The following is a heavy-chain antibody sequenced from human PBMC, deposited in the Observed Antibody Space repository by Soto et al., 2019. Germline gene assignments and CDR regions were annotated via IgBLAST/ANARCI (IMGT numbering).Heavy chain of an antibody. V-gene: IGHV3-9*01. Sequence: EVQLVESGGGLVQPGRSLRLSCATSGFIFDDYAMHWVRQVPGKGLEWVSGITWNSGTIGYADSVKGRFTISRDNAKNSLYLQMDSLRAEDTAFYYCGKDNLAVTGGVDYWGQGTLVTVSS. CDR1: GFIFDDYA. J-gene: IGHJ4*02. CDR3: GKDNLAVTGGVDY. CDR2: ITWNSGTI. D-gene: IGHD6-19*01.